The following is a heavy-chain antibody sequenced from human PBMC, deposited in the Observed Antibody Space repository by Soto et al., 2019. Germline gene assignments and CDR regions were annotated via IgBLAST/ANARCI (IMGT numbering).Heavy chain of an antibody. D-gene: IGHD2-2*01. V-gene: IGHV1-18*04. CDR1: GYTFTTYG. J-gene: IGHJ6*02. CDR3: ARDGERDTGVNFYYSLHGMDA. Sequence: QVQLVQSGGEVRKPGASVKVSCKASGYTFTTYGISWVRQAPGQGLEWMGWISPYNGTTKYAEKFQGEMTMTTDSATSTAYMDLRSLRSDETAVYYCARDGERDTGVNFYYSLHGMDAWGQGTRVTVSS. CDR2: ISPYNGTT.